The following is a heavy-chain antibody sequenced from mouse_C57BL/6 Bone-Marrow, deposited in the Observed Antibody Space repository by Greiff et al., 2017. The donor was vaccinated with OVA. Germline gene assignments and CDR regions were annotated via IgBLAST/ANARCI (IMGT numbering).Heavy chain of an antibody. J-gene: IGHJ2*01. CDR2: INPGSGGT. D-gene: IGHD3-2*02. CDR3: ARQLRGDY. Sequence: QVQLKESGAELVRPGTSVKVSCKASGYAFTNYLIEWVKQRPGQGLEWIGVINPGSGGTNYNEKFKGKATLTADKSSSTAYMQLSSLTSEDSAVYFCARQLRGDYWGQGTTLTVSS. CDR1: GYAFTNYL. V-gene: IGHV1-54*01.